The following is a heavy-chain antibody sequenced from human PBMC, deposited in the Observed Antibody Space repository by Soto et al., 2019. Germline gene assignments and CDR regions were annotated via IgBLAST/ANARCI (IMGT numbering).Heavy chain of an antibody. V-gene: IGHV4-4*07. D-gene: IGHD2-2*02. Sequence: DTLSVTCIDPGGSISSNNWNWIRQPAGKGLEWIGRFSTSGSTNYNPSLRSRATMSVDTSKNQFSLRLSSVTAADTAVYYCARGYRWFDPWGQGTLVTVSS. CDR1: GGSISSNN. CDR3: ARGYRWFDP. J-gene: IGHJ5*02. CDR2: FSTSGST.